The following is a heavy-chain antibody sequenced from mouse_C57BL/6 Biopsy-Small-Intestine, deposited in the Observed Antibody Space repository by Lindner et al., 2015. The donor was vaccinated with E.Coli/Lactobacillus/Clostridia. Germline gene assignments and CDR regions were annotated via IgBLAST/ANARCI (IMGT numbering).Heavy chain of an antibody. J-gene: IGHJ1*01. Sequence: VQLQESGPELVKPGASVKLSCKASGYTFTDYTIHWVKQSPGQGLEWIGWIYPGSGDTKYNEKFEGKATLTVDTPSSTAYTQLSSLTSEDSAVYFCARGNLWYFDVWGAGTTVTVSS. V-gene: IGHV1-84*01. CDR3: ARGNLWYFDV. CDR2: IYPGSGDT. CDR1: GYTFTDYT.